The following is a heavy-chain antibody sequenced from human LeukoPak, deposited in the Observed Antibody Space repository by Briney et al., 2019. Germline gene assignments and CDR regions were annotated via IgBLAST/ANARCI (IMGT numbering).Heavy chain of an antibody. J-gene: IGHJ4*02. Sequence: GGSLRLSCAASGFTFSSYWMYWVRQAPGKGLVWVSRINSDGRSTNHADSVKGRFTISRDNAKNTLYLQMNSLRAEDTAVYYCARRHCSGSSCYSASDYWGQGTLVTVSS. CDR3: ARRHCSGSSCYSASDY. D-gene: IGHD2-15*01. CDR1: GFTFSSYW. CDR2: INSDGRST. V-gene: IGHV3-74*01.